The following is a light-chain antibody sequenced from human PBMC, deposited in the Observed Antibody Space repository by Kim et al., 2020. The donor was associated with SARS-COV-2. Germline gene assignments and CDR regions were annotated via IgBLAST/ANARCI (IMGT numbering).Light chain of an antibody. CDR1: TLGNKY. CDR3: QAWDSNTYYV. V-gene: IGLV3-1*01. Sequence: SYELTQPPSVSVSPGQTASITCSGDTLGNKYVCWYQQKPGQSPVLVIYQNNERPSGIPERFSGSNSGNTATLTIRGTQAMDEADYYCQAWDSNTYYVFGSGTKVTVL. CDR2: QNN. J-gene: IGLJ1*01.